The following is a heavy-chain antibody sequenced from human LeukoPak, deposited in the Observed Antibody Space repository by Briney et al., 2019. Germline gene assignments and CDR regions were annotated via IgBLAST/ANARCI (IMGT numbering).Heavy chain of an antibody. Sequence: PGGSLRLSCAASGFTFSSYAMSWVRQAPGKGLEWVSAISGSGGSTYYADSVKGRFTISRDNSKNTLYLQMNSLRAEDTAVYYCAKDQCSSTSCSPTNWFDPWGQGTLVTASS. CDR1: GFTFSSYA. V-gene: IGHV3-23*01. J-gene: IGHJ5*02. CDR2: ISGSGGST. D-gene: IGHD2-2*01. CDR3: AKDQCSSTSCSPTNWFDP.